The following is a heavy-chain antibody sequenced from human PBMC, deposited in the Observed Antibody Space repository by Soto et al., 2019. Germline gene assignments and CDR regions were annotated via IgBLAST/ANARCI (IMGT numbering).Heavy chain of an antibody. CDR1: GFTFSSYA. CDR3: VHCSGGTCQQKWCDP. J-gene: IGHJ5*02. CDR2: ISGSGGTI. Sequence: EVQLLESGGGLVQPGGSLRLSCAASGFTFSSYAMSWVRQAPRKGLEWVSVISGSGGTIHYADSVKGRFTISRDNSKNTLFLQMNSLRVDDTAVYYCVHCSGGTCQQKWCDPWGQGTLVTVSS. V-gene: IGHV3-23*01. D-gene: IGHD2-15*01.